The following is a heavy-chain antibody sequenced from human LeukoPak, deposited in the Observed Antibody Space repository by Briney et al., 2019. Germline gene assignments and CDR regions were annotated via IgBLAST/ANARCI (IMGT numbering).Heavy chain of an antibody. CDR1: GFTFSSYA. V-gene: IGHV3-30-3*01. J-gene: IGHJ3*02. CDR3: ARPRGGAYAGAFDI. Sequence: GGSLRLSCAASGFTFSSYAMHWVRQAPGKGLEWVAVISYDGSNKYYADSVKGRFTISRDNSKNTLYLQMNSLRAEDTAVYYCARPRGGAYAGAFDIWGQGTMVTVPS. D-gene: IGHD1-26*01. CDR2: ISYDGSNK.